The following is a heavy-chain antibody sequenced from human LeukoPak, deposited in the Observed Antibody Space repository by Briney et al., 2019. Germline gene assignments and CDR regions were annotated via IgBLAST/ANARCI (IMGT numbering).Heavy chain of an antibody. D-gene: IGHD3-22*01. V-gene: IGHV1-8*01. Sequence: ASVKVSCKASGYTFTSYDINWVRQATGQGLEWMGWMNPNSGNTGYAQKFQGRVTMTRNTSISTAYMELSSLRSEDTAVYYCALARGPNYYDSSGSNWFDPWGQGTLVTVSS. J-gene: IGHJ5*02. CDR1: GYTFTSYD. CDR2: MNPNSGNT. CDR3: ALARGPNYYDSSGSNWFDP.